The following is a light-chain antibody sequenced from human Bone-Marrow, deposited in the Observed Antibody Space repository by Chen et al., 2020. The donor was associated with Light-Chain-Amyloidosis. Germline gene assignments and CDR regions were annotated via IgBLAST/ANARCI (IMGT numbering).Light chain of an antibody. V-gene: IGLV2-23*01. Sequence: QSALTQPASVSGSPGQSITISCTGTSSDVGSYNLVSWYQQYPGKAPKLMIYEASKRPSGFSKRFSGSKSGNKASLTISGLQAADEADYYCCSYAGSNTPVVFGGGTKLTVL. J-gene: IGLJ2*01. CDR3: CSYAGSNTPVV. CDR2: EAS. CDR1: SSDVGSYNL.